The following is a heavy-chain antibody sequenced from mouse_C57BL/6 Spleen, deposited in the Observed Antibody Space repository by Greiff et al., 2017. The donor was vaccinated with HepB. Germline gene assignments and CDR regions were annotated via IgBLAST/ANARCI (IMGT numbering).Heavy chain of an antibody. D-gene: IGHD2-4*01. J-gene: IGHJ2*01. Sequence: EVMLVESGPELVKPGASVKIPCKASGYTFTDYNMDWVKQSPGKGLEWIGDINPNNGGTNYNQKFKGKATLTVDKSSSTAYMELRSLTSEDTAVYYCARSSDYEVFDYWGQGTTLTVSS. CDR1: GYTFTDYN. CDR3: ARSSDYEVFDY. CDR2: INPNNGGT. V-gene: IGHV1-18*01.